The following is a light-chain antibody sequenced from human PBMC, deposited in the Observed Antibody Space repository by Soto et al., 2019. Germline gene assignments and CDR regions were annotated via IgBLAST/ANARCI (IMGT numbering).Light chain of an antibody. CDR1: QSVSSF. Sequence: DIQMTQSPSTLSASVGDRVTITCRASQSVSSFLAWYQQKPGKAHKVPIYDASTLENGVQSRFSGSGSGTEFTLTISSLHPDDFATYYCKQYNSYSITFGQGTRLEI. J-gene: IGKJ5*01. CDR2: DAS. V-gene: IGKV1-5*01. CDR3: KQYNSYSIT.